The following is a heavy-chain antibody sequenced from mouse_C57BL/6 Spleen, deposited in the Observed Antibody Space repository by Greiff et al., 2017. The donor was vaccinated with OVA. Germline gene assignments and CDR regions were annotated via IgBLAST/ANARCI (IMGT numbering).Heavy chain of an antibody. CDR2: INPSSGYT. J-gene: IGHJ1*03. D-gene: IGHD3-1*01. CDR1: GYTFTSYT. Sequence: VQLQQSGAELARPGASVKMSCKASGYTFTSYTMHWVKQRPGQGLEWIGYINPSSGYTKYNQKFKDKATLTADKSSSTAYMQLSSLTSEDSAGYYWALGLGVDVWGTGTTVTVSS. CDR3: ALGLGVDV. V-gene: IGHV1-4*01.